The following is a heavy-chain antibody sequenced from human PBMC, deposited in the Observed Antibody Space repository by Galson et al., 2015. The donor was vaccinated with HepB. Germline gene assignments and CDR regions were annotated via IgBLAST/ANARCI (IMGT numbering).Heavy chain of an antibody. V-gene: IGHV3-43*01. CDR1: GFTFDDYT. CDR3: AKARGIAAAGPFDY. D-gene: IGHD6-13*01. CDR2: ISWDGGST. Sequence: SLRLSCAASGFTFDDYTMHWVRQAPGKGLEWVSLISWDGGSTYYADSVKGRFTISRDNSKNSLYLQMNSLRTEDTALYYCAKARGIAAAGPFDYWGQGTLVTVSS. J-gene: IGHJ4*02.